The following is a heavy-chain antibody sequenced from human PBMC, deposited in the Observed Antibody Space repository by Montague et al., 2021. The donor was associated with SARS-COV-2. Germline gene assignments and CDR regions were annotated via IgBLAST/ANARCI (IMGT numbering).Heavy chain of an antibody. J-gene: IGHJ4*02. CDR3: VRDTGSAQAGFDA. D-gene: IGHD4-17*01. Sequence: CAISGDSAWSNPAAWNWIRQSPSGGLEWLGRTNYRSKWTSDYATSVEGRISIDPDTSKNQFFLHLRSVTPEDTGVYYCVRDTGSAQAGFDAWGQGTLVTVSS. V-gene: IGHV6-1*01. CDR1: GDSAWSNPAA. CDR2: TNYRSKWTS.